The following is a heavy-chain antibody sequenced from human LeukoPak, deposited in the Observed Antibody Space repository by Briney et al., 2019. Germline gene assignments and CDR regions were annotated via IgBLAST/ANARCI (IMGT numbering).Heavy chain of an antibody. CDR1: GYTFTGYF. J-gene: IGHJ4*02. D-gene: IGHD7-27*01. CDR3: AREDSTGDWSVSDF. Sequence: ASVKVSCKASGYTFTGYFMHWVRQAPGQGLEWMGWINPNSGGTNYAQKFQGRVIMTRDTSISTAYMELSRLRSDDTAVYYCAREDSTGDWSVSDFWGQGTLVTVSS. CDR2: INPNSGGT. V-gene: IGHV1-2*02.